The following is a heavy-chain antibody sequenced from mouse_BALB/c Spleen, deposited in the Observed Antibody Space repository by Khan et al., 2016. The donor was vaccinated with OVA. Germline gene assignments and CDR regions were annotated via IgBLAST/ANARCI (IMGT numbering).Heavy chain of an antibody. CDR1: GYTFTDHY. CDR3: ARLETTAFDF. D-gene: IGHD2-13*01. Sequence: QVQLQQSGADLARPGASVKLSCKASGYTFTDHYITWVKQKTGQGLEGIGETYPGSGNTYYNENFKGKASLTADKYSNTVYMQLSSPTSEGSAVYFCARLETTAFDFWGQGTTLTVSS. CDR2: TYPGSGNT. V-gene: IGHV1-77*01. J-gene: IGHJ2*01.